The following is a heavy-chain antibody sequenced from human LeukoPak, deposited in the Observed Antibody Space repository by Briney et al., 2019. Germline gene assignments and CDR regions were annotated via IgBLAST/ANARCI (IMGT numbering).Heavy chain of an antibody. CDR3: ARASRYYYGSGSYPPYYYYYMDV. CDR2: IYTSGST. V-gene: IGHV4-61*02. D-gene: IGHD3-10*01. J-gene: IGHJ6*03. CDR1: GGSINSGSYY. Sequence: SETLSLTCTVSGGSINSGSYYWSWIRQPAGKGLEWIGRIYTSGSTNYNPSLKSRVTISVDTSKNQFSLKLSSVTAADTAVYYCARASRYYYGSGSYPPYYYYYMDVWGKGTTVTISS.